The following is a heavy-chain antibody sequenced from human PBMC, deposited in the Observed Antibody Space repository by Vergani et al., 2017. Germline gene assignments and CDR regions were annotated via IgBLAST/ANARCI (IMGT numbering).Heavy chain of an antibody. CDR1: GFIFSDNY. V-gene: IGHV3-11*01. D-gene: IGHD3-9*01. Sequence: VQLLESGGGLVQPGGSLRLSCATSGFIFSDNYMSWIRQAPGKGLEWVSYISSSGSTIYYADSVKGRFTISRDNAKNSLYLQMNSLRAEDTAVYYCAKVSVVLRYFDWLSPFDYWGQGTLVTVSS. CDR2: ISSSGSTI. CDR3: AKVSVVLRYFDWLSPFDY. J-gene: IGHJ4*02.